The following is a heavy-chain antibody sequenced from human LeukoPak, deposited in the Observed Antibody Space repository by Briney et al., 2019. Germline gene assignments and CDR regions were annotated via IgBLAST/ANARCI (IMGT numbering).Heavy chain of an antibody. CDR1: GYTFTSYY. CDR2: INPSGGST. D-gene: IGHD3-3*01. J-gene: IGHJ6*02. V-gene: IGHV1-46*01. CDR3: ARGGPRITIFGVVLPDYYGMDV. Sequence: ASVKVSCKASGYTFTSYYMHWVRQAPGQGLEWMGIINPSGGSTSYAQKFQGRVTMTRDTFTSTVYMELSSLRSEDTAVYYCARGGPRITIFGVVLPDYYGMDVWGQGTTVTVSS.